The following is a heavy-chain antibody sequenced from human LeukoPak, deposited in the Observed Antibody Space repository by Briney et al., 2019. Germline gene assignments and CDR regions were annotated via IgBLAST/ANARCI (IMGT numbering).Heavy chain of an antibody. Sequence: GGSLRLSCAASGFSFRTHSMRWVRQAPGKGLEWVAYISHDTTNQYYAESVTGRFTISRDNSKKSLYLHMNSLRAEDTAVYYCAKARGATYGTYYFDYWGQGTLVTVSS. CDR1: GFSFRTHS. CDR2: ISHDTTNQ. J-gene: IGHJ4*02. V-gene: IGHV3-30*04. D-gene: IGHD4/OR15-4a*01. CDR3: AKARGATYGTYYFDY.